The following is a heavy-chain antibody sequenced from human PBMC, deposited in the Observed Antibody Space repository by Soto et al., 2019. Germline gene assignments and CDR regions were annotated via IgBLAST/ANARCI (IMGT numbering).Heavy chain of an antibody. CDR2: ISAYNRNT. J-gene: IGHJ6*02. CDR1: GYSFTTYG. V-gene: IGHV1-18*01. CDR3: AREGPAPYYYYGMDV. Sequence: QVQLVQSGGEVKKPGASVKVSCKTSGYSFTTYGISWVRQAPGQGLEWMGWISAYNRNTNYAQKLQDRVTMTTDTSTSTAYMELRSLRSDDTAVYYCAREGPAPYYYYGMDVWGQGSTVTVSS.